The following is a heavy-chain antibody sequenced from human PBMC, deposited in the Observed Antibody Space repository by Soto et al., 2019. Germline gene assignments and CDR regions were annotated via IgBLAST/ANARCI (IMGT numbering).Heavy chain of an antibody. CDR3: VRASMPKAHFDS. D-gene: IGHD2-2*01. CDR2: MHTSGST. J-gene: IGHJ4*02. Sequence: SETLSLTCTVSGGSIRGYYWSWIRQSAGMGLEWIGRMHTSGSTNYNPSLKSRVTFSVDMSKNQISLKLTSVTAADTALYYCVRASMPKAHFDSWGQGTLVTVSS. V-gene: IGHV4-4*07. CDR1: GGSIRGYY.